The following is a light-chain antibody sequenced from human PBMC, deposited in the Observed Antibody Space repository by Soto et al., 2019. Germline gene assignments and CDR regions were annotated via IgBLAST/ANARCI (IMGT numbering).Light chain of an antibody. V-gene: IGKV1-5*03. Sequence: DIQMTQSPSTLSASVGDRVTITCRASESINRRLAWYQQKPGSAPKLLIYKSSTLESGVPSRFSGSGYGTEFTLTISGLQSDDFATYYCQRFDASNAMYFFGPGTKVYIK. J-gene: IGKJ2*01. CDR1: ESINRR. CDR2: KSS. CDR3: QRFDASNAMYF.